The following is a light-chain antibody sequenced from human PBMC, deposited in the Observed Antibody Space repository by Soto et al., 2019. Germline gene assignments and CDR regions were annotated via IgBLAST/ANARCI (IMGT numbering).Light chain of an antibody. V-gene: IGLV2-23*02. CDR1: SSDIGNYNL. CDR2: GVT. J-gene: IGLJ1*01. CDR3: CSYAANSYV. Sequence: LTRPASVSGCPGQSITISCTGTSSDIGNYNLVSWYQHHPGNAPKVIIYGVTKRPSGVSNRFSGSTSGNTASLTISGLQAEDEADYYCCSYAANSYVFGTGTKV.